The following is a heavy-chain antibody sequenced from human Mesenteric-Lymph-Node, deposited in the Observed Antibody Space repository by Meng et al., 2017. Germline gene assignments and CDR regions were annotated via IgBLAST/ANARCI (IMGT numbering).Heavy chain of an antibody. J-gene: IGHJ4*02. CDR2: ISHGGGT. D-gene: IGHD3-22*01. CDR1: GGSFSGYS. V-gene: IGHV4-34*01. CDR3: ARNHYYDSSGYYFDL. Sequence: SETLSLTCAVHGGSFSGYSWRWIRQPPGKGLEWIGEISHGGGTKYNSSLKSRATISVDTSKNQFSLKLSSVTAADTAVYYCARNHYYDSSGYYFDLWGQGSLVTVSS.